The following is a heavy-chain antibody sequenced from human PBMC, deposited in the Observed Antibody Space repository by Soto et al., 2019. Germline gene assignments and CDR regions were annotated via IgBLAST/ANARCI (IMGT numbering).Heavy chain of an antibody. CDR1: GGSISSSSYY. CDR2: IKGDGSEK. V-gene: IGHV3-7*01. D-gene: IGHD3-3*01. CDR3: VRGTMAPGLDH. J-gene: IGHJ4*02. Sequence: PSETLSLTCTVSGGSISSSSYYWGWIRQPPGKGLEWVANIKGDGSEKYYVDSLKGRFTISRDNAKNSLYLHMNSLRAEDTAVYYCVRGTMAPGLDHWGQGTLVTVSS.